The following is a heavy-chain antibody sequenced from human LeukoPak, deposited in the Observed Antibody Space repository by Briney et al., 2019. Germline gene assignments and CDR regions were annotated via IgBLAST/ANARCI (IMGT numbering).Heavy chain of an antibody. CDR1: GYTLTELS. CDR3: ATDKPPYDILTGNPYYYGMDV. CDR2: FDPEDGET. J-gene: IGHJ6*02. V-gene: IGHV1-24*01. D-gene: IGHD3-9*01. Sequence: ASVKVSCKVSGYTLTELSMHWVRQAPGKGLEWMGGFDPEDGETIYAQKFQGRVTMTEDTSTDTAYMELSSLRSEDTAVYYCATDKPPYDILTGNPYYYGMDVWGQGTTVTVSS.